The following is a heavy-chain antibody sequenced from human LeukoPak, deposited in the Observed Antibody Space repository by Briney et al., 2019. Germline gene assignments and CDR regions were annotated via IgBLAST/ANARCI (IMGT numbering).Heavy chain of an antibody. CDR2: TYYSGST. CDR1: GGSISSYY. Sequence: SETLSLTCTVSGGSISSYYWSWIRQPPGKGLEWIGYTYYSGSTNYNPSLKSRVTISVDTSKNQFSLKLSSVTAADTAVYYCARSNWNYDGHFDYWGQGTLVTVSS. CDR3: ARSNWNYDGHFDY. J-gene: IGHJ4*02. V-gene: IGHV4-59*01. D-gene: IGHD1-7*01.